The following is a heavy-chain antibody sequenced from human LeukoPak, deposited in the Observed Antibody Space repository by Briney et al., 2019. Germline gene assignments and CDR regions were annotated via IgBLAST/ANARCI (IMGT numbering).Heavy chain of an antibody. J-gene: IGHJ1*01. Sequence: GGSRRLSCAAAGLTISNNFMGWVRQAPGKGLEWVSLIYSGGSTYSADSVKGRFTISRDNSKNTLHLQMNSLRAEDTAVYYCARDTDYYGSGRHGYFDHWGQGTLVTVSS. CDR2: IYSGGST. D-gene: IGHD3-10*01. V-gene: IGHV3-66*01. CDR3: ARDTDYYGSGRHGYFDH. CDR1: GLTISNNF.